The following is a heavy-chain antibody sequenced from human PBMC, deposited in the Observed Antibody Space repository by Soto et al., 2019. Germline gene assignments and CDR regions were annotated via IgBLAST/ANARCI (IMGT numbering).Heavy chain of an antibody. CDR2: MNPNSGNT. D-gene: IGHD3-3*01. CDR1: GYTFTSYD. Sequence: QVQLVQSGAEVKKPGASVKVSCKASGYTFTSYDINWVRQATGQGLEWMGWMNPNSGNTGYAQKFQGRVTMTRSTSISTAYMELSSLRSEDTAVYYCARQYYDFWSGPYGMDVWGQGTTVTVSS. V-gene: IGHV1-8*01. J-gene: IGHJ6*02. CDR3: ARQYYDFWSGPYGMDV.